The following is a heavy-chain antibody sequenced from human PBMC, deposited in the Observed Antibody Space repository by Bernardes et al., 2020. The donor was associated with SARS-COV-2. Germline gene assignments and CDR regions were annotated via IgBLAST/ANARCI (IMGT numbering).Heavy chain of an antibody. J-gene: IGHJ6*02. CDR3: ARDRVAAAGTSYYSGMDV. D-gene: IGHD6-13*01. Sequence: GRSLRLSCAASGFTFSTYWMSWVRQAPGKGLEWVANIKEDGSEKHYVDSVKGRFTISRDNAKNSLYLQMNSLRAEDTAVYYCARDRVAAAGTSYYSGMDVWGQGTTVTVSS. V-gene: IGHV3-7*01. CDR1: GFTFSTYW. CDR2: IKEDGSEK.